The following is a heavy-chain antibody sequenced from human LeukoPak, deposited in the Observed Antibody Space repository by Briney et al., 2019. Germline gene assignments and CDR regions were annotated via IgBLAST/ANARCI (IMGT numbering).Heavy chain of an antibody. Sequence: GGSLRLSCAASGFXFSSYWIHWVREAPGKGLVWVSRITDDGSSTGYADSVKGRFTISRDNAKNTLHLQMNSLRAEDTALYYCARGGYGDYGDYWGQGTLVTVSS. CDR2: ITDDGSST. J-gene: IGHJ4*02. CDR3: ARGGYGDYGDY. CDR1: GFXFSSYW. V-gene: IGHV3-74*01. D-gene: IGHD4-17*01.